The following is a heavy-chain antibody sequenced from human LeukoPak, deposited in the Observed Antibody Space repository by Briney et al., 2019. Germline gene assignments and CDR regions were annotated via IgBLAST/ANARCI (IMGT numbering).Heavy chain of an antibody. J-gene: IGHJ5*02. CDR1: GGSINSGSYY. D-gene: IGHD2-2*01. Sequence: PSETLSLTCTVSGGSINSGSYYWSWIRQPAGKGLEWIGRIYTSGSTNYNPSLKSRVTISVDTSKNQFSLKLSSVTAADTAVYYCARDRVGVPAVPPSFDPWGQGTLVTVSS. CDR3: ARDRVGVPAVPPSFDP. V-gene: IGHV4-61*02. CDR2: IYTSGST.